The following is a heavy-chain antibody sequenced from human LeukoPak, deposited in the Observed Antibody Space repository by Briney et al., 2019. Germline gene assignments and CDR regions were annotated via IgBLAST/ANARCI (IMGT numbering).Heavy chain of an antibody. Sequence: PSETLSLTCTVSGGSISSNYWNWIRQPPGKGLEWIGYIYSSGSTNYNPPLKSRVTMSVDTSKNQFSLKLMSVTAADTAVYYCARQRLGEISLTAFDIWGRGTMVTVSS. CDR1: GGSISSNY. CDR3: ARQRLGEISLTAFDI. CDR2: IYSSGST. D-gene: IGHD3-16*02. J-gene: IGHJ3*02. V-gene: IGHV4-4*09.